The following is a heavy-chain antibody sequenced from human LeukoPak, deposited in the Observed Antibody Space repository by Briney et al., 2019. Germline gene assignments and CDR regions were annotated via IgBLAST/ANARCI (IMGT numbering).Heavy chain of an antibody. CDR1: GGSLRSYY. J-gene: IGHJ4*02. V-gene: IGHV4-59*12. Sequence: SETLSLTCTVSGGSLRSYYWSWIRQPPGKGLEWIGYIYYSGSTNYNPSLNSRVTISVDTSKNQFSLKLSSVTAADTAVYYCAXXTLVTTQGSWGQGTLVTVSS. CDR3: AXXTLVTTQGS. CDR2: IYYSGST. D-gene: IGHD4-17*01.